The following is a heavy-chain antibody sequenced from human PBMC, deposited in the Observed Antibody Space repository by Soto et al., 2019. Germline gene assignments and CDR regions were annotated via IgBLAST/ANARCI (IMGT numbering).Heavy chain of an antibody. J-gene: IGHJ4*02. Sequence: QVQLVESGGGVVQPGRSLRLSCAASGFTFSSYGMHWVRQAPGKGLEWVAVIWYDGSNKYYADSVKGRFTISRDNSKNTLYLQMNSLRAEDTAVYYCARANKQWLPSLLDYWGQGTLVTVSS. CDR1: GFTFSSYG. CDR2: IWYDGSNK. D-gene: IGHD6-19*01. CDR3: ARANKQWLPSLLDY. V-gene: IGHV3-33*01.